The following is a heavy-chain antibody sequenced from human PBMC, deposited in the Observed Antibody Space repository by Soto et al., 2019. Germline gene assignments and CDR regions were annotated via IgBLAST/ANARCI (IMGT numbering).Heavy chain of an antibody. CDR1: GFTFSSYG. CDR2: IWYDGSNK. CDR3: ARLGVVVRSHYYYYYGMDV. V-gene: IGHV3-33*01. J-gene: IGHJ6*02. D-gene: IGHD3-22*01. Sequence: GGSLRLSCAASGFTFSSYGMHWVRQAPGKGLEWVAVIWYDGSNKYYADSVKGRFTISRDNSKNTLYLQMNSLRAEDTAVYYCARLGVVVRSHYYYYYGMDVWGQGTTVTVSS.